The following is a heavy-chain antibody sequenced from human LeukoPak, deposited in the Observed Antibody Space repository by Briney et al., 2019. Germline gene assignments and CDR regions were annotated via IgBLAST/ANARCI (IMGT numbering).Heavy chain of an antibody. CDR3: ARGGPYYDSSRANDLNY. CDR1: GYTFTDYY. D-gene: IGHD3-22*01. J-gene: IGHJ4*02. V-gene: IGHV1-2*04. CDR2: INPNSGGT. Sequence: ASVKVSCKASGYTFTDYYMHWVRQAPGQGLEWMGWINPNSGGTHYPQKFQGWVTMTRDTSISTAYMEMSRLTSDDTAVFYCARGGPYYDSSRANDLNYWGQGTPVTVSS.